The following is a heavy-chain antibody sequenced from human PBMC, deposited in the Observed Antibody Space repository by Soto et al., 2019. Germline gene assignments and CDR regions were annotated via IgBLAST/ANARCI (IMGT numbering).Heavy chain of an antibody. J-gene: IGHJ6*02. V-gene: IGHV4-34*01. CDR3: AREYPPNYYGMDV. CDR1: GGSFSGYY. CDR2: INHSGNT. Sequence: PSETLSLTCAVYGGSFSGYYWSWIRQPPGKGLEWIGEINHSGNTNYNPSLKSRVTISVDTSKNQFSLKLSSVTAADTAVYYCAREYPPNYYGMDVWGQGTTVTVSS. D-gene: IGHD6-6*01.